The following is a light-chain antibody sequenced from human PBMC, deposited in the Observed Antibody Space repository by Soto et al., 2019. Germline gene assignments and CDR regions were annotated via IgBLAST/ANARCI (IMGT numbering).Light chain of an antibody. J-gene: IGLJ1*01. CDR3: NSYTSRSTPYV. CDR1: SSDVGAYDY. CDR2: DVS. Sequence: QPALTQPASVSGSPGQSITISCTGTSSDVGAYDYVTWYQQHPGKAPKLMIYDVSRRPSGVSNRFSGSKSGNTASLTISGLQAEDEADYYCNSYTSRSTPYVFGTGTKVTVL. V-gene: IGLV2-14*01.